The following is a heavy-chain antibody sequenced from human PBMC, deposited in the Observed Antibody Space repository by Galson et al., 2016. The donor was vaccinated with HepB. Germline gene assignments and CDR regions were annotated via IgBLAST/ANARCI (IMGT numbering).Heavy chain of an antibody. CDR1: GYTFTSHC. D-gene: IGHD1-14*01. J-gene: IGHJ4*02. Sequence: SVKVSCKASGYTFTSHCISWVRQAPGQGLEWMGWISVYNGNTTYAQRLQGRVAMTTDTSTSTAYMELRSLRSDDTAVYYCARASNRKPAPFDYWGQGTVVTVSS. CDR2: ISVYNGNT. CDR3: ARASNRKPAPFDY. V-gene: IGHV1-18*01.